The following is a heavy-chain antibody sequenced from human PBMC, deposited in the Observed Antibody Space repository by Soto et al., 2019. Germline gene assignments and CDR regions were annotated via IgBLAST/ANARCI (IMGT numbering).Heavy chain of an antibody. CDR1: GFSLSNGKVG. V-gene: IGHV2-26*01. CDR3: AQILFGRSVAGGYFYMDV. CDR2: IFSNDEK. Sequence: QVTLKESGPVLVKPTETLTLTCTVSGFSLSNGKVGVSWIRQPPGKALEWLAHIFSNDEKSYRTSLKSRLTFSEDTSKSQVVLTMTNVDPVDTATYYCAQILFGRSVAGGYFYMDVWGKGTTVTVSS. D-gene: IGHD6-19*01. J-gene: IGHJ6*03.